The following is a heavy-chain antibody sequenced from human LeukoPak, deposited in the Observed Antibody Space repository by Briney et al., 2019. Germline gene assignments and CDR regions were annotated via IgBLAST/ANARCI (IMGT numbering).Heavy chain of an antibody. J-gene: IGHJ4*02. Sequence: GGSLRLSCAASGFTFNSYWMTWVRQAPGKGLGWVANIKQDGSEKYYVDSEKGRFIIARDNAMNSLYLQMNSLRAEDTAVYFCARDRRGPFDYWGQGTLVTVSS. CDR1: GFTFNSYW. CDR2: IKQDGSEK. D-gene: IGHD3-10*01. V-gene: IGHV3-7*03. CDR3: ARDRRGPFDY.